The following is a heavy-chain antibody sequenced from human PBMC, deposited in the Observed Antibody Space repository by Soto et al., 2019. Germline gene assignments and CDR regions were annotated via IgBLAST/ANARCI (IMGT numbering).Heavy chain of an antibody. CDR1: GGSISSGGYY. CDR2: IYYSGST. CDR3: ARSQYSNFYYFDY. Sequence: PSETLSLTCTVSGGSISSGGYYWSWIRQHPGKGLEWIGYIYYSGSTYYNPSLKSRVTISIDTSKNQFSLKLSSVTAADTAVYYCARSQYSNFYYFDYWGQGTLVTVSS. J-gene: IGHJ4*02. V-gene: IGHV4-31*03. D-gene: IGHD6-6*01.